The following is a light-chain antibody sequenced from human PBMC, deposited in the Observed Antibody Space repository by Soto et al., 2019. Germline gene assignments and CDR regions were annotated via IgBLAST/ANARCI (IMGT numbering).Light chain of an antibody. CDR3: LQDYNYPRT. CDR2: AAS. Sequence: AIQITQSPSSLSASVGDRVTITCWARQGIRNDLGWYQQKPGKAPKLLIYAASSLQSGVPSRFSGSGSGTDFTLTISSLQPEDFATYYCLQDYNYPRTVGGGTKVDIK. CDR1: QGIRND. V-gene: IGKV1-6*01. J-gene: IGKJ4*01.